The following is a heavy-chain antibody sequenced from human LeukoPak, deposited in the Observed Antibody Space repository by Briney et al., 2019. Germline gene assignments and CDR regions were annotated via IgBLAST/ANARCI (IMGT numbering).Heavy chain of an antibody. Sequence: PGGSLRLSCAASGFTVSSNYMSWVRQAPGKGLEWVSVIYSGGSTYYADSVKGRFTISRDSSKNTLYLQMNSLRAEDTAVYYCARDGAAVTTGSYFDYWGQGTLVTVSS. J-gene: IGHJ4*02. CDR3: ARDGAAVTTGSYFDY. CDR1: GFTVSSNY. CDR2: IYSGGST. D-gene: IGHD4-11*01. V-gene: IGHV3-53*01.